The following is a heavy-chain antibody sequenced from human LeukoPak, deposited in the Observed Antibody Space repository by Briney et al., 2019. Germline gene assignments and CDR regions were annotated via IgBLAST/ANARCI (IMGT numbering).Heavy chain of an antibody. CDR3: ARRTRIAAAGTGNFDY. Sequence: SETLSLTCTVSGGSISSGDYYWSWIRQPPGKGLEWIGYIYYSGSTYYNPSLKSRVTISVDTSKNQFSLKLSSVTAADTAVYYCARRTRIAAAGTGNFDYWGQGTLVTVSS. CDR1: GGSISSGDYY. D-gene: IGHD6-13*01. CDR2: IYYSGST. V-gene: IGHV4-30-4*01. J-gene: IGHJ4*02.